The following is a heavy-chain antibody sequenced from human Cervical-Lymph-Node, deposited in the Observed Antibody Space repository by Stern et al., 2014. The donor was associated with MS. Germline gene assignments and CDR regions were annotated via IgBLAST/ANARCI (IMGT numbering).Heavy chain of an antibody. J-gene: IGHJ2*01. D-gene: IGHD3-3*01. CDR2: IKQDGTEE. V-gene: IGHV3-7*01. CDR3: AREAYDFWSGYVDWNFDL. CDR1: GFTFSSHW. Sequence: EVQLVESGGGLVQPGGSLRLSCAASGFTFSSHWMSWVRQAPGKGLEWLANIKQDGTEEYYVDSGKGRFTISRDSAKNSLYLQMNSLRAGDTAVYYCAREAYDFWSGYVDWNFDLWGRGTLVTVSS.